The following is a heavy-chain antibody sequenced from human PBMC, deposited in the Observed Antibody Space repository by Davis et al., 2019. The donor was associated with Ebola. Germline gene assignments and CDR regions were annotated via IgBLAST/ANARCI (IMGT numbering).Heavy chain of an antibody. J-gene: IGHJ4*02. V-gene: IGHV3-33*01. D-gene: IGHD2-2*01. Sequence: GESLKISCAASGFIFSAYAMHWVRQAPGKGLEWVAVIWFDGSYKYYADSVKGRFTISRDDSKNTLYLQMNSLRAEDTAVYYCVRDVVAMRQLLPGYWGQGTLVIVS. CDR1: GFIFSAYA. CDR3: VRDVVAMRQLLPGY. CDR2: IWFDGSYK.